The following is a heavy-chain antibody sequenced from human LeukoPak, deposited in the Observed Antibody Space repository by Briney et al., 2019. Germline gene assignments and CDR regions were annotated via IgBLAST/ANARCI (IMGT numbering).Heavy chain of an antibody. CDR3: ARAGSIAAAGTRWKYPWFDP. CDR2: INPNSGGT. CDR1: GYSFTGYY. D-gene: IGHD6-13*01. J-gene: IGHJ5*02. V-gene: IGHV1-2*02. Sequence: GASVKVSCKASGYSFTGYYMHWLRQAPGQGLEWMGWINPNSGGTNYAQKLQGRVTMTRDTSIRTAYMELSRLRSDDTAVYYCARAGSIAAAGTRWKYPWFDPWGQGTLVTVSS.